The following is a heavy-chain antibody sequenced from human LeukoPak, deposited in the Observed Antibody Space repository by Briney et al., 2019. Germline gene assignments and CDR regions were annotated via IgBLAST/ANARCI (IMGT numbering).Heavy chain of an antibody. J-gene: IGHJ4*02. CDR2: ISGGGAST. Sequence: PGGSLRLSCAASGFSFSTYAMTWVRQAPGKGLEWVSAISGGGASTYYADSVKGRFTISRDNSKNTLYLLMNSLRAEDTAVYYCGKGCSDGVCYNSWGQGTLVTVSS. V-gene: IGHV3-23*01. D-gene: IGHD2-8*01. CDR1: GFSFSTYA. CDR3: GKGCSDGVCYNS.